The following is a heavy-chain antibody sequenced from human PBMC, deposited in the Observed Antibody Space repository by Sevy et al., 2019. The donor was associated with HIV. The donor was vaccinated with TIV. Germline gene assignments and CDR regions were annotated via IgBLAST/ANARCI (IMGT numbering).Heavy chain of an antibody. CDR1: GFTFSNYA. D-gene: IGHD2-2*01. Sequence: GGSLRLSCAASGFTFSNYAMSWVRQAPGKGLEWVSTFSFGCGKINYADSVKGRFTISRDNSKNTLYLQMNSLRAEDTALYYCAREGCSKPHDYWGQGALVTAAS. V-gene: IGHV3-23*01. CDR2: FSFGCGKI. CDR3: AREGCSKPHDY. J-gene: IGHJ4*02.